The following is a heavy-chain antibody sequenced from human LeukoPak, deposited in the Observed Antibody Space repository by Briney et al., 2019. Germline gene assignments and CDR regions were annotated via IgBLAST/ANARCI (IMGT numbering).Heavy chain of an antibody. V-gene: IGHV6-1*01. D-gene: IGHD3-16*01. CDR1: GDSFSSNSAA. CDR3: ARVDYSRTWGRFDY. CDR2: THYRSKWYN. Sequence: SQTLSLTCAISGDSFSSNSAAWNWIRQSPSRGLKWLGGTHYRSKWYNDYAVSVKSRITINPDTSKNQFSLQLNSVTPEDTAVYYCARVDYSRTWGRFDYWGQGTLVTVSS. J-gene: IGHJ4*02.